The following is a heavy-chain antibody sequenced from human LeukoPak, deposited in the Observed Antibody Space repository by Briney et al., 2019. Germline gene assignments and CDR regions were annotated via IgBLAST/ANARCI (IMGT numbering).Heavy chain of an antibody. D-gene: IGHD4-17*01. Sequence: SQTLSLTCAVSGGSISSGGYSWSWIRQPPGKGLEWIGYIYHSGSTYYNPSLKSRVTISVDTSKNQFSLKLSSVTAADTAVYYCARGVTTRRWFDPWGQGTLVTVSS. CDR1: GGSISSGGYS. J-gene: IGHJ5*02. CDR3: ARGVTTRRWFDP. CDR2: IYHSGST. V-gene: IGHV4-30-2*01.